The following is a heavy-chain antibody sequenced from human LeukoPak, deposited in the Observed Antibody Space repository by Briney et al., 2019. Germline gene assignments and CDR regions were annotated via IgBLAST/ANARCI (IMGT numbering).Heavy chain of an antibody. CDR3: ARRAGAYSHPYDY. CDR1: GFTVSSNS. V-gene: IGHV3-53*01. D-gene: IGHD4/OR15-4a*01. J-gene: IGHJ4*02. Sequence: GGSLRLSCTVSGFTVSSNSMSWVRQAPGKGLEWVSFIYSDNTHYSDSVKGRFTSSRDNSKNTLYLQMNSLRAEDTAVYYCARRAGAYSHPYDYWGQGTLVTVSS. CDR2: IYSDNT.